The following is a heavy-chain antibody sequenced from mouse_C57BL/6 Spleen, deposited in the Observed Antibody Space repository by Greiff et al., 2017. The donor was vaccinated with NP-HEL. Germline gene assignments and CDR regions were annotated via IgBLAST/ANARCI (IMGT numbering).Heavy chain of an antibody. CDR2: ISSGSSTI. CDR3: ARGGYYGTPYYFDY. CDR1: GFTFSDYG. Sequence: EVKLMESGGGLVKPGGSLKLSCAASGFTFSDYGMHWVRQAPEKGLEWVAYISSGSSTIYYADTVKGRFTISRDNAKNTLFLQMTSLRSEDTAMYYCARGGYYGTPYYFDYWGQGTTLTVSS. D-gene: IGHD1-1*01. V-gene: IGHV5-17*01. J-gene: IGHJ2*01.